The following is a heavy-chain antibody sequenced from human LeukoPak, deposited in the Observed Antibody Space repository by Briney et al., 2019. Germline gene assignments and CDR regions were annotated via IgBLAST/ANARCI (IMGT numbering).Heavy chain of an antibody. D-gene: IGHD1-26*01. CDR2: IIPIFGTA. CDR1: GGTFSSYA. CDR3: ACHGTWELLSY. J-gene: IGHJ4*02. Sequence: SVKVSCKASGGTFSSYAISWVRQAPGQGLEWIGGIIPIFGTANYAQKFQGRVTITADESTSTAYMELSSLRSEDTAVYYCACHGTWELLSYWGQGTLVTVSS. V-gene: IGHV1-69*01.